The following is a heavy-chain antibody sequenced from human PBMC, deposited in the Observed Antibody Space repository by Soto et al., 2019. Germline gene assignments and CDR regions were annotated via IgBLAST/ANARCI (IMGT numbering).Heavy chain of an antibody. CDR2: IKSKTDGGKT. CDR3: TTGGHYYGD. J-gene: IGHJ4*02. V-gene: IGHV3-15*01. CDR1: GFTVSNAW. D-gene: IGHD3-10*01. Sequence: EVQLVESGGGLVKPGGSLRLSCTASGFTVSNAWMSWVRQAPGKGLEWVGRIKSKTDGGKTDYAAPVKGRFTISRDDSKNTLHLQMNSLKTEDTAVYYCTTGGHYYGDWGQGTLVTVSS.